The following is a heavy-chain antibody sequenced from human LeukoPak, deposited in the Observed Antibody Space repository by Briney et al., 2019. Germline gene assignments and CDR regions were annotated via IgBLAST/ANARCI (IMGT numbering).Heavy chain of an antibody. CDR1: GYTFSGYY. CDR2: INPNSGGT. J-gene: IGHJ6*04. CDR3: ARIYDYVWGSVVGPPDV. D-gene: IGHD3-16*01. Sequence: ASVKVSCKASGYTFSGYYIHWVRRAPGQGLEWMGWINPNSGGTNYAEKFQGRVTMTRDTSISTAYMELSRLRSDDTAVYYCARIYDYVWGSVVGPPDVWSKGTTVTVSS. V-gene: IGHV1-2*02.